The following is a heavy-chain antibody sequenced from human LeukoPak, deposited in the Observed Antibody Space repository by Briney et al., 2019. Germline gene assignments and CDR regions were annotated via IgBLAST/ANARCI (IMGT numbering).Heavy chain of an antibody. CDR1: GGTSSSYA. V-gene: IGHV1-69*05. D-gene: IGHD1-14*01. CDR2: IIPIFGTA. CDR3: AREPGRDYYYYMDV. Sequence: GSSVKVSCKASGGTSSSYAISWVRQAPGQGLEWMGRIIPIFGTANYAQKFQGRVTITTDESTSTAYMELSSLRSEDTAVYYCAREPGRDYYYYMDVWGKGTTVTVSS. J-gene: IGHJ6*03.